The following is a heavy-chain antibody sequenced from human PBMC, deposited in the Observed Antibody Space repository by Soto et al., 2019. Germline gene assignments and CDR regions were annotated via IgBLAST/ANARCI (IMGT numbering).Heavy chain of an antibody. Sequence: EVQLLDSGGGLVQPGGSLRLSCAASGFTFSNYAMTWVRQAPGKGLAWVSAISGGGDTTSYADSVKGRFTVSRDGSKNTLYLQMSSLRAEDTALYYCAKGRGGSGSLTPRVDFWGQGTLVTVSS. V-gene: IGHV3-23*01. CDR3: AKGRGGSGSLTPRVDF. CDR2: ISGGGDTT. CDR1: GFTFSNYA. D-gene: IGHD3-10*01. J-gene: IGHJ4*02.